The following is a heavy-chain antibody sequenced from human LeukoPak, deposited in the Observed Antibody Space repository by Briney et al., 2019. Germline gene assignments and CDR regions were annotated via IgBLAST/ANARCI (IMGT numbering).Heavy chain of an antibody. D-gene: IGHD3-22*01. CDR1: GDSVSSNSAA. Sequence: SQTLSLTCAISGDSVSSNSAAWNRIRQSPSRGLEWLGRTYYRSKWYNDYAVSVKSRITINPDTSKNQFSLQLNSVTPEDTAVYYCARNPLDSSGYYLNWFDPWGQGTLVTVSS. J-gene: IGHJ5*02. CDR3: ARNPLDSSGYYLNWFDP. CDR2: TYYRSKWYN. V-gene: IGHV6-1*01.